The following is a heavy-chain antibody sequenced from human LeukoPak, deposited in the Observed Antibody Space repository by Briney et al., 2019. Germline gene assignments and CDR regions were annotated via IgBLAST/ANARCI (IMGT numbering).Heavy chain of an antibody. CDR3: ARVQQAREQEYYYDSSGYYFDY. CDR1: GFAFDEHG. V-gene: IGHV3-20*04. Sequence: GGSLRLSCTASGFAFDEHGMSWVRQVPGKGLEWVSGINWSGGSTGYADPLRGRFTISRDNAKNTLYLQMNSLRAEDTAVYYCARVQQAREQEYYYDSSGYYFDYWGQGTLVTVSS. J-gene: IGHJ4*02. D-gene: IGHD3-22*01. CDR2: INWSGGST.